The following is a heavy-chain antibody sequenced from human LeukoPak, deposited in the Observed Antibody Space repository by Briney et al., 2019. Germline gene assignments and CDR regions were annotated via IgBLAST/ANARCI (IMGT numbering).Heavy chain of an antibody. CDR1: GFSFNSYS. D-gene: IGHD6-13*01. J-gene: IGHJ4*02. Sequence: GGSLRLSCAASGFSFNSYSMNWVRQAPGKGLEWVSSITSSSSYIYYADSVKSRFTISRDNAKNSLYLQMNSLRAEDTAVYYCARVYSSSWYSGYWGQGTLVTVSS. CDR3: ARVYSSSWYSGY. CDR2: ITSSSSYI. V-gene: IGHV3-21*01.